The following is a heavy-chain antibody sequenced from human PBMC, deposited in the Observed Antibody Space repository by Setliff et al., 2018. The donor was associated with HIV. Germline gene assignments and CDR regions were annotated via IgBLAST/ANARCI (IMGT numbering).Heavy chain of an antibody. J-gene: IGHJ6*02. Sequence: SETLSLTCAVYGGSFSGYYWSWIRQPPGKGLEWIGEINHSGSTNYNPSLKSRVTISVDTSKNQFSLKLSSVTAADTALYYCARRHTFGAGRDYYYYYAVDVWGQGTTVTVSS. CDR2: INHSGST. D-gene: IGHD6-19*01. CDR1: GGSFSGYY. CDR3: ARRHTFGAGRDYYYYYAVDV. V-gene: IGHV4-34*01.